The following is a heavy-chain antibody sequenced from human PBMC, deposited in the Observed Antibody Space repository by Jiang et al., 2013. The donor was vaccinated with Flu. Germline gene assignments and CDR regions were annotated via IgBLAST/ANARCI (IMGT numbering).Heavy chain of an antibody. V-gene: IGHV5-51*01. Sequence: MGIIYPGDSDTRYSPSFQGQVTISADKSISTAYLQWSSLKASDTAMYYCARSPLRGDYYYYMDVWGKGTTVTVSS. CDR2: IYPGDSDT. J-gene: IGHJ6*03. CDR3: ARSPLRGDYYYYMDV. D-gene: IGHD3-10*01.